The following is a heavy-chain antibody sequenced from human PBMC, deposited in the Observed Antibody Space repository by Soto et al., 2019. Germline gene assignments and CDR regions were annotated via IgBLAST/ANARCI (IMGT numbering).Heavy chain of an antibody. J-gene: IGHJ4*02. V-gene: IGHV6-1*01. CDR1: GDSVSSNSAA. CDR3: ARASPPSYDFWSGYYLFDY. D-gene: IGHD3-3*01. CDR2: TYYRSKWYN. Sequence: SQTLSLTCAISGDSVSSNSAAWNWIRQSPSRGLEWLGRTYYRSKWYNDYAVSVKSRITINPDTSKNQFSLQLSSVTPEDTAVYYCARASPPSYDFWSGYYLFDYWGQGTLVTVSS.